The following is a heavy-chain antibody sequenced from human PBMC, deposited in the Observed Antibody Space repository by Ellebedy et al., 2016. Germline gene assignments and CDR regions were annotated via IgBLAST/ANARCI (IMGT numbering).Heavy chain of an antibody. V-gene: IGHV3-53*01. CDR3: ARGFGSWYGSAHYYYYGMDV. CDR2: IYSGGST. J-gene: IGHJ6*02. D-gene: IGHD6-13*01. CDR1: GFTVSSNY. Sequence: GESLKISCAASGFTVSSNYMSWVRQAPGKGLEWVSVIYSGGSTYYADSVKGRFTISRDNSKNTLYLQMNSLRAEDTAVYYCARGFGSWYGSAHYYYYGMDVWGQGTTVTVSS.